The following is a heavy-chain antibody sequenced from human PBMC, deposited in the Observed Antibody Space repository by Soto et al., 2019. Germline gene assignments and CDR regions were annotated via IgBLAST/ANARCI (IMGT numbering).Heavy chain of an antibody. CDR3: AREIGSYYDGTGYRRIDY. J-gene: IGHJ4*02. Sequence: SETLSLTCTVSGDSISSYYWSWIRQPPGKGLEWIGYIFHTGSANYNPSLKSRVTISIDTSKNQFSLRLSSVSTADTAVYYCAREIGSYYDGTGYRRIDYWGQGTLVTVSS. CDR1: GDSISSYY. V-gene: IGHV4-59*12. CDR2: IFHTGSA. D-gene: IGHD3-22*01.